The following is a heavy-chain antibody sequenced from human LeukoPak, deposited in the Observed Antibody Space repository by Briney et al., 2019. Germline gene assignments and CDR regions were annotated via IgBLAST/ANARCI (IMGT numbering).Heavy chain of an antibody. V-gene: IGHV4-31*03. D-gene: IGHD3-3*02. CDR2: IYYSGST. Sequence: SQTLSLTCTVSGGSLSSGGYHWSWIRQHPEKGLEWIGYIYYSGSTFHNPSLRSRLSISVDTSQNHFSLKLSSVTAADTAVYYCARHRDSAFDYWGQGTLVTVSS. CDR3: ARHRDSAFDY. J-gene: IGHJ4*02. CDR1: GGSLSSGGYH.